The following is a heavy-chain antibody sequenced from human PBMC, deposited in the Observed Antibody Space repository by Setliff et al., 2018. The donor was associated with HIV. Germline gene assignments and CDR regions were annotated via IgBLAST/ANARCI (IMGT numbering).Heavy chain of an antibody. CDR1: GFTFSSYA. J-gene: IGHJ4*02. CDR2: ISGSGGST. CDR3: AKGRDGYTPPCAFDY. V-gene: IGHV3-23*01. Sequence: PGGSLRLSCAASGFTFSSYAMNWVRQAPGKGLEWVSGISGSGGSTYYTDSVKGRFTISRDNSKNTLFLQMNSLRAEDTAVYYCAKGRDGYTPPCAFDYWGQGTLVTVSS. D-gene: IGHD5-12*01.